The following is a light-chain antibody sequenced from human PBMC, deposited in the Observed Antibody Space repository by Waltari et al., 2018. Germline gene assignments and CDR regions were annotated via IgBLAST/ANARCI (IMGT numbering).Light chain of an antibody. V-gene: IGKV1-5*03. J-gene: IGKJ1*01. CDR2: KAS. Sequence: DIQMTQSPSTLSASVVDRVTMTCRASQSISSWLAWYQQKPGKAPKLLIYKASSLESGVPSRFSGSGSLTEFTLTISSLQPDDFATYYCQKYNSYPWTFGQGTKVEIK. CDR3: QKYNSYPWT. CDR1: QSISSW.